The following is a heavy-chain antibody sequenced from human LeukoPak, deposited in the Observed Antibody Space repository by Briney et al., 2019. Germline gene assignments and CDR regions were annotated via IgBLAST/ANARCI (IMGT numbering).Heavy chain of an antibody. CDR2: INPNSGGT. CDR1: GYTFTGYY. Sequence: ASVKVSCKASGYTFTGYYMHWVRQAPGQGLEWMGWINPNSGGTNYAQKFQGRVTMTRDTSISTAHMELSRLRSDDTAVYYCARGEAYYDFWSGRNYGMDVWGQGTTVTVSS. CDR3: ARGEAYYDFWSGRNYGMDV. D-gene: IGHD3-3*01. J-gene: IGHJ6*02. V-gene: IGHV1-2*02.